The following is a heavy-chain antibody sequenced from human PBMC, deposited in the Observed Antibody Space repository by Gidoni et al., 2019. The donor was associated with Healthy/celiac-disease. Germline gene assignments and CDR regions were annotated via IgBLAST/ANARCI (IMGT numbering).Heavy chain of an antibody. J-gene: IGHJ4*02. CDR3: AKSKPDILTGYYSSSFDY. V-gene: IGHV3-23*01. Sequence: EVPLLESGGGLVQPGGSLSLSCAATGLTFSSSALSWVRQAPGKGLEWVSAISGSGGSTYYADSVKGRFTISRDNSKNTLYLQMNSLRAEDTAVYYCAKSKPDILTGYYSSSFDYWGQGTLVTVSS. CDR1: GLTFSSSA. CDR2: ISGSGGST. D-gene: IGHD3-9*01.